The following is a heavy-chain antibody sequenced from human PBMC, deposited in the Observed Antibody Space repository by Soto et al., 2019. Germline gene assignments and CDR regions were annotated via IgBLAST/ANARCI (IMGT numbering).Heavy chain of an antibody. Sequence: QVQLQESGPGLVKPSETLSLTCTVSGGSISSYYWSWIRQPPGKGLEWIGYIYYSGSTNYNPSLKSRVTISVDTSKNQFSLKLSSVTAADTAVYYCARTRRDPTAAGEAGPPLYYYYYMDVWGKGTTVTVSS. V-gene: IGHV4-59*01. CDR1: GGSISSYY. D-gene: IGHD6-13*01. CDR2: IYYSGST. J-gene: IGHJ6*03. CDR3: ARTRRDPTAAGEAGPPLYYYYYMDV.